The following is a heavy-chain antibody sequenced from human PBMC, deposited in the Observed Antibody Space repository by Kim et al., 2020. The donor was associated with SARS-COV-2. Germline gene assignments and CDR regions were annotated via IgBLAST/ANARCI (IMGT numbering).Heavy chain of an antibody. J-gene: IGHJ4*02. CDR2: IDNDDSRT. Sequence: GGSLRLSCAVSGFTFSSYWMHWVRQAPGKGLVWVSRIDNDDSRTNYADSVKGRVAISRDNAKNTMYLQMNRLRAEDTAVYYCARGFTESDHTPSAHWGQGTLVTVSS. CDR1: GFTFSSYW. CDR3: ARGFTESDHTPSAH. V-gene: IGHV3-74*01. D-gene: IGHD3-3*01.